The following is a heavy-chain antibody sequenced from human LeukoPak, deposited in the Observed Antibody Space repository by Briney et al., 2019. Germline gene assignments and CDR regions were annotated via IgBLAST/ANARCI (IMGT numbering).Heavy chain of an antibody. CDR2: IKEDGSEK. D-gene: IGHD6-19*01. CDR1: GFTLSSYW. V-gene: IGHV3-7*05. CDR3: ASQFWWAAVAGTLDY. Sequence: GGSLRLSCTASGFTLSSYWMSWVRQAPGRGLEWVANIKEDGSEKYYVDSVTGRFTISRDNAKKSLYLQMNSLRAEDTAVYYCASQFWWAAVAGTLDYWGQGTLVTVSS. J-gene: IGHJ4*02.